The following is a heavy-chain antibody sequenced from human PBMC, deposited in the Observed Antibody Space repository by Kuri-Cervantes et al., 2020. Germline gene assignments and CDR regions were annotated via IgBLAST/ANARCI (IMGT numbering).Heavy chain of an antibody. D-gene: IGHD1-26*01. CDR2: ISGSGSST. CDR1: GFTFSSYA. V-gene: IGHV3-23*01. CDR3: ARVSGSYYRDAFDI. J-gene: IGHJ3*02. Sequence: GGSLRLSCAASGFTFSSYAMSWVRQAPGKGLEWVSAISGSGSSTYYADSVKGRFTISRDNSKNTLYLRMNSLRAEDTAVYYCARVSGSYYRDAFDIWGQGTMVTVSS.